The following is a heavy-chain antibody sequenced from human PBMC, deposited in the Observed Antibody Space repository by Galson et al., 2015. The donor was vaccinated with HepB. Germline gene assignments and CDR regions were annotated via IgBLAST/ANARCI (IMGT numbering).Heavy chain of an antibody. CDR1: GFTFTRSA. J-gene: IGHJ4*02. D-gene: IGHD6-13*01. V-gene: IGHV3-73*01. CDR3: TSLDGLSGYSSS. Sequence: SLRLSCAASGFTFTRSAIRWVRQTSGKGLEWVGRIKSKASNYATAYTASLKGRFTLSRDGSTNTAYLHMRSLRTEDPAVYYCTSLDGLSGYSSSWGQGTLVTVSS. CDR2: IKSKASNYAT.